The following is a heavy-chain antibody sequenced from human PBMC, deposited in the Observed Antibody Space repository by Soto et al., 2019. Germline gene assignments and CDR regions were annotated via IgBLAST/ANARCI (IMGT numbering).Heavy chain of an antibody. CDR1: GFTFSSYA. V-gene: IGHV3-30-3*01. D-gene: IGHD5-18*01. CDR3: ERGPRGYSYESWFDP. CDR2: ISYDGSNK. J-gene: IGHJ5*02. Sequence: QVQLVESGGGVVQPGRSLRLSCAASGFTFSSYAMHWVRQAPGKGLEWVAVISYDGSNKYYADSVKGRFTISRDNSKNTLYLQMNSLRAEDTAVYYCERGPRGYSYESWFDPWGQGTLVTVSS.